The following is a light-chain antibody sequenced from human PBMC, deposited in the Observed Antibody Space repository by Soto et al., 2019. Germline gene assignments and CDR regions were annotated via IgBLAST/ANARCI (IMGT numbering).Light chain of an antibody. Sequence: DIQMTQSPSTLSASVRDGVTSTCRASQTISNWLAWYQQKPGKAPKLLIYDASSLHSGVPSRFSGSGSGTEFTLTISSLQPDDFATYYCQQYISYSYTFGQGTKLA. CDR1: QTISNW. CDR2: DAS. V-gene: IGKV1-5*01. CDR3: QQYISYSYT. J-gene: IGKJ2*01.